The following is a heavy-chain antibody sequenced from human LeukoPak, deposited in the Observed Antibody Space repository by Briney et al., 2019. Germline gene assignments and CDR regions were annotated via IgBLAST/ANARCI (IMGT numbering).Heavy chain of an antibody. J-gene: IGHJ4*02. Sequence: SETLSLTCAVYGGSFSGYYWSWIRQPPGKGLEWIGEINHSGSTNYNPSLKSRVTISVDTSKNQFSLKLSSATAADTAVYYCARGVYSSSLTHWGQGTLVTVSS. CDR3: ARGVYSSSLTH. CDR1: GGSFSGYY. D-gene: IGHD6-13*01. V-gene: IGHV4-34*01. CDR2: INHSGST.